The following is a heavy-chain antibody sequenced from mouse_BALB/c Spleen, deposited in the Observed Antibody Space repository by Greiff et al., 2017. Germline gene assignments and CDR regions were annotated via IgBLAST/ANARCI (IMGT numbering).Heavy chain of an antibody. CDR1: GYTFTDYA. CDR2: ISTYYGNT. J-gene: IGHJ4*01. CDR3: ASGTYGNYPYYAMDY. D-gene: IGHD2-1*01. Sequence: QVQLKQSGPELVRPGVSVKISCKGSGYTFTDYAMHWVKQSHAKSLEWIGVISTYYGNTNYNQKFKGKATMTVDKSSSTAYMELARLTSEDSAIYYCASGTYGNYPYYAMDYWGQGTSVTVSS. V-gene: IGHV1-67*01.